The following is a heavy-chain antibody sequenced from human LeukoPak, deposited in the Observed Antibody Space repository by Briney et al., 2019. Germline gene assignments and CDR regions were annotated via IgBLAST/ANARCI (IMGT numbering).Heavy chain of an antibody. J-gene: IGHJ6*02. CDR3: ARDSSGWPTYYYYGMDV. Sequence: GGSLRLSCAASGFTFSSYAMSWVRQAPGKGLEWVSAIGGSGGTTYYADSVKGRFTISRDNSKNTLYLQMNSLRAEDTAVYYCARDSSGWPTYYYYGMDVWGQGTTVTVSS. D-gene: IGHD6-19*01. CDR2: IGGSGGTT. V-gene: IGHV3-23*01. CDR1: GFTFSSYA.